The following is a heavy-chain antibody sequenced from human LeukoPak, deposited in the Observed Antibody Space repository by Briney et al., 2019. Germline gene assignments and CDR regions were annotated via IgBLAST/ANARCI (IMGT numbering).Heavy chain of an antibody. D-gene: IGHD2-8*01. CDR3: ARTPYCTNGVCYNRYYFDY. CDR2: ISGSGGST. J-gene: IGHJ4*02. V-gene: IGHV3-23*01. Sequence: PGGSLRLSCAASGFTFSSYAMSWVRQAPGKGLEWVSAISGSGGSTYYADSVKGRFTISRDNAKNSLYLQMNSLRAEDTAVYYCARTPYCTNGVCYNRYYFDYWGQGTLVTVSS. CDR1: GFTFSSYA.